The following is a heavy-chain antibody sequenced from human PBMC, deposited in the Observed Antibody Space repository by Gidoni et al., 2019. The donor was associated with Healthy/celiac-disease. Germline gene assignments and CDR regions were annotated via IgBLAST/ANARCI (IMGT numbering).Heavy chain of an antibody. CDR1: GFTFLSYG. CDR3: ARDGTRSRGSYYVGYFDY. V-gene: IGHV3-33*01. J-gene: IGHJ4*02. CDR2: IWYDGSNK. Sequence: QVQLVESGGGVVQPGRSLRLSCAASGFTFLSYGMHWVRQAPAKGLEWVAVIWYDGSNKYYADSVKGRFTISRDNSKNTLYLQMNSLRAEDTAVYYCARDGTRSRGSYYVGYFDYWGQGTLVTVSS. D-gene: IGHD1-26*01.